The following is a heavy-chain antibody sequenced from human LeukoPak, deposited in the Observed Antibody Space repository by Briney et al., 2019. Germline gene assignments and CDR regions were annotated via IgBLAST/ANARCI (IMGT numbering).Heavy chain of an antibody. V-gene: IGHV3-30*03. D-gene: IGHD3-22*01. CDR2: LSYDGSNK. Sequence: PGGSLRLSYAASGFTFSTCGMHWVRQAPGKGLEWVAVLSYDGSNKYYADSVKGRFTISRDNSKNTLYLKMNSLRAYDKTVYKSARSLYYYDSRRYHNFYHYGMDASGQGTTVTVSS. CDR3: ARSLYYYDSRRYHNFYHYGMDA. CDR1: GFTFSTCG. J-gene: IGHJ6*02.